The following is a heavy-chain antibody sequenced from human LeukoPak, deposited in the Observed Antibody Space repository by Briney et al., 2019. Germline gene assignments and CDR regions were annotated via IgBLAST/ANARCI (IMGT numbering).Heavy chain of an antibody. V-gene: IGHV3-23*01. CDR2: ISGSGGST. CDR3: AKVGRGSSGFGY. D-gene: IGHD1-26*01. J-gene: IGHJ4*02. CDR1: GFTFSSYA. Sequence: GGSLRLSYAASGFTFSSYAMSWVRQAPGKGLEWVSAISGSGGSTYYADSVKGRFTISRDNSKNTLYLQMNSLRAEDTAVYYCAKVGRGSSGFGYWGQGTLVTVSS.